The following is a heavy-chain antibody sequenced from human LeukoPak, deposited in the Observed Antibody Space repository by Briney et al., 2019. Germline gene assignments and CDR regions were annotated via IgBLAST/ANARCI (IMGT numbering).Heavy chain of an antibody. CDR3: TRDYSGWYASDY. CDR1: GFTFSGSA. CDR2: IRSKTNSYAT. Sequence: GGSLRLSCAASGFTFSGSAMHWVRQASGKGLEWVGRIRSKTNSYATAYAASVKGRFTISRDDSKNTAYLQMNSLKTEDTAIYHCTRDYSGWYASDYWGQGALVTVSS. D-gene: IGHD6-19*01. V-gene: IGHV3-73*01. J-gene: IGHJ4*02.